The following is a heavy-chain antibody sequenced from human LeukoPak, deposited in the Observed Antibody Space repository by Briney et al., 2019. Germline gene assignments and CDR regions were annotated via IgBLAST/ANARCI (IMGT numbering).Heavy chain of an antibody. V-gene: IGHV3-21*01. CDR1: GFTFSSYS. D-gene: IGHD5-12*01. Sequence: GGSLRLSCAASGFTFSSYSMNWGRQAPGKGLEWVSSISSSSSYVYYADSVKGRFTISRDKAKNSLYLQMNSLRAEDTAIYYCAREGMVATSDYWGQGTLVTVSS. CDR2: ISSSSSYV. CDR3: AREGMVATSDY. J-gene: IGHJ4*02.